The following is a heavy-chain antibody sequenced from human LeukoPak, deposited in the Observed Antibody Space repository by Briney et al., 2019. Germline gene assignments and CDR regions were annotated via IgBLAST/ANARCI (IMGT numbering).Heavy chain of an antibody. Sequence: GGSLRLSCSVSGFTFSTYVMHWVRQAPGKGLEYVSAISSNGDNTYYADSVKGRFTISRDNSKNALYLQMNSLRAEDTAVYYCARTHDSGDYWGQGTLVTVSS. CDR2: ISSNGDNT. CDR1: GFTFSTYV. CDR3: ARTHDSGDY. J-gene: IGHJ4*02. V-gene: IGHV3-64*04. D-gene: IGHD3-3*01.